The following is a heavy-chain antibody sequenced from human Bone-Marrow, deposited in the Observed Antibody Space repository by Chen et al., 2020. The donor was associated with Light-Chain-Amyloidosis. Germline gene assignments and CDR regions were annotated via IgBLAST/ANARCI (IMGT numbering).Heavy chain of an antibody. CDR1: GFVFNNFA. J-gene: IGHJ4*02. V-gene: IGHV3-30-3*01. CDR3: ARESSRGGEESGFDF. D-gene: IGHD3-10*01. CDR2: LSHGGTKQ. Sequence: QVQMVESGGGVVQPGRSLRLSCAASGFVFNNFAMHWVRQAPGKGLEWVAGLSHGGTKQFPADDVKGRFTISGDNPKSTLYLQMDRLRTEETAIYYCARESSRGGEESGFDFWGQGTLVTVSS.